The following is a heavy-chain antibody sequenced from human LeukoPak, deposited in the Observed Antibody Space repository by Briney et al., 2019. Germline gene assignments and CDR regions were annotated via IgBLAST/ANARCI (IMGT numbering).Heavy chain of an antibody. D-gene: IGHD3-16*01. CDR2: IYYSGST. CDR1: GGSISSGDYY. Sequence: SETLSLTCTVSGGSISSGDYYWHWLRQPPGKGLEWIGYIYYSGSTYYNPSLKSRVTISVDTSKSQFSLKLSSVTAADTAVYYCARLRGYYFDYWGQGTLVTVSS. CDR3: ARLRGYYFDY. V-gene: IGHV4-30-4*08. J-gene: IGHJ4*02.